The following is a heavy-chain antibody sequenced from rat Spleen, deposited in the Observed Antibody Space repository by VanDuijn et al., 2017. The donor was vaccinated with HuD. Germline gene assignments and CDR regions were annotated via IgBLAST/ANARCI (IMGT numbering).Heavy chain of an antibody. CDR1: GFSLTSYK. V-gene: IGHV2-63*01. Sequence: QVQLKESGPGLVQPSQTLSLTCTVSGFSLTSYKVHWVRQPPGKGLEWMGRMRYNGDTSYNSALKSRLSISRDTSKSQVFLKMNSLQTEDTAIYFCTRPFNYGSYWGQGVMVTVSS. J-gene: IGHJ2*01. CDR3: TRPFNYGSY. CDR2: MRYNGDT. D-gene: IGHD1-3*01.